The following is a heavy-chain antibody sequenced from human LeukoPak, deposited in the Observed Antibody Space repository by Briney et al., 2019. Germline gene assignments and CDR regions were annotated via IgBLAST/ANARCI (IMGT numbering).Heavy chain of an antibody. D-gene: IGHD1-1*01. V-gene: IGHV3-23*01. J-gene: IGHJ4*02. CDR1: GFTFSTYA. CDR2: ITDGADT. Sequence: GGSLRLSCAASGFTFSTYAMSWVRLAPGKGLESVSVITDGADTYYADSVKGRFTISRDNSQNTVHLQMDNLRADDTAVYYCAKVDYWSPENYLDSWGQGTLVTVSS. CDR3: AKVDYWSPENYLDS.